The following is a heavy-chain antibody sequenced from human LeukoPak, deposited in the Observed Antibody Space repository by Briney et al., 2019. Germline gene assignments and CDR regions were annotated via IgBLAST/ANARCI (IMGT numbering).Heavy chain of an antibody. V-gene: IGHV1-69*05. J-gene: IGHJ5*01. CDR1: GGTFSTYA. Sequence: GASVKVSCKASGGTFSTYAIVWVRQAPGQGLEWMGGIIPIFGSANYAQKFQDRVTTTTDDSSSTAYMELSSLRSEDTAVYYWARVFRRWFDSWGQGTLVTVSS. CDR2: IIPIFGSA. D-gene: IGHD1-14*01. CDR3: ARVFRRWFDS.